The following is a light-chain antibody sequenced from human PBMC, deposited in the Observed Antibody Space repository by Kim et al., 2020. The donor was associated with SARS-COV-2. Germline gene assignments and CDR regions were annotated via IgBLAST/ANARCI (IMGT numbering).Light chain of an antibody. CDR3: QQYDNLPIT. J-gene: IGKJ5*01. Sequence: SVGDRVTITCQASQDISSALNWFQQKSGNAPKVLISDASNLESGDPFRFGGSRSGTEFTLTINSLQPEDVATYYCQQYDNLPITFGQGTRLEIK. CDR1: QDISSA. CDR2: DAS. V-gene: IGKV1-33*01.